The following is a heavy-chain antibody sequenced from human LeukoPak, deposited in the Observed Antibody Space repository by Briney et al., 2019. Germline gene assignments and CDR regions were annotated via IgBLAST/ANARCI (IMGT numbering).Heavy chain of an antibody. CDR1: GFTVSSNY. CDR3: ARDGNSGSYHGFFDY. J-gene: IGHJ4*02. V-gene: IGHV3-66*01. D-gene: IGHD1-26*01. Sequence: PGGSPRLSCAASGFTVSSNYMSWVRQAPGQGLEWVSIIYTGGTTYYADSVKDRFTVSRDNSKNTLFLQMNSLRAEDTAVYYCARDGNSGSYHGFFDYWGQGTLVTVSS. CDR2: IYTGGTT.